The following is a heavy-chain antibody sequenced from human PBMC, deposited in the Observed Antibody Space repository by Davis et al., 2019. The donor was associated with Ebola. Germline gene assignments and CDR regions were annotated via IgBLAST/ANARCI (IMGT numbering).Heavy chain of an antibody. V-gene: IGHV1-2*04. D-gene: IGHD2-21*02. J-gene: IGHJ6*02. Sequence: AASVKVSCKASGYTFTGYYMHWVRQAPGQGLEWMGWINPNSGGTNYAQKFQGWVTMTRDTSISTAYMVLRSLRSDDTAVYYCAREGIVVVTANRPNYYYYGMDVWGQGTTVTVSS. CDR3: AREGIVVVTANRPNYYYYGMDV. CDR1: GYTFTGYY. CDR2: INPNSGGT.